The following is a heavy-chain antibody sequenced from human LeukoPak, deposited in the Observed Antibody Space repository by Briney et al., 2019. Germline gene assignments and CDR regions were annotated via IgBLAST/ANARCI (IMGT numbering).Heavy chain of an antibody. Sequence: GGSLRLSCAASGFTFSSYSMNWVRQAPGKGLEWVSSISSTSGNKYYADSVKGRFTISRDNAKNSLYLKMNSPRAEDTAVYYCAKGDVSVTREFDYWGQGTLVTVSS. V-gene: IGHV3-21*01. CDR3: AKGDVSVTREFDY. CDR1: GFTFSSYS. J-gene: IGHJ4*02. CDR2: ISSTSGNK. D-gene: IGHD7-27*01.